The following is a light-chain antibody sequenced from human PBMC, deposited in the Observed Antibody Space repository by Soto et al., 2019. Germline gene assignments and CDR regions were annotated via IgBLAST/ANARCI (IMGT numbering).Light chain of an antibody. Sequence: EVVLTQSPATLSLSPGERATLSCRVSQSIRTSLAWYQQKPGQAPRLLIYDASNRATGIPARFSGSGSGTDFTLTISSLEPEDFAVYYCQQRSNWPLTFGQGTRLEIK. CDR2: DAS. CDR1: QSIRTS. J-gene: IGKJ5*01. V-gene: IGKV3-11*01. CDR3: QQRSNWPLT.